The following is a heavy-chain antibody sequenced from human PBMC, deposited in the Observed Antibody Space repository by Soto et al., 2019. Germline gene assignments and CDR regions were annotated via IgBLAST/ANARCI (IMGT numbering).Heavy chain of an antibody. CDR3: ARHGYAMYYYYGMGV. CDR2: IYPGDSDT. J-gene: IGHJ6*02. D-gene: IGHD2-8*01. V-gene: IGHV5-51*01. Sequence: LGESLKSAGKGSGYSFTSYWIGWVRQMPGKGLEWMGIIYPGDSDTRYSPSFQGQVTISADKSISTAYLQWSSLKASDTAMYYCARHGYAMYYYYGMGVWGQGTTAPVSS. CDR1: GYSFTSYW.